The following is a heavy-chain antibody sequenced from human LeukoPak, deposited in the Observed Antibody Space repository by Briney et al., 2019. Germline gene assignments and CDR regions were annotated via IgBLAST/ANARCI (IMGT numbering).Heavy chain of an antibody. V-gene: IGHV4-39*07. CDR3: ADINYYYYYMDV. Sequence: SETLSLTCTVSGGSISSSSYYWGWIRQPPGKGLEWIGSIYYSGSTYYNPSLKSRVTISVDTSKNQFSLKLSSVTAADTAVYYCADINYYYYYMDVWGKGTTVTVSS. J-gene: IGHJ6*03. CDR1: GGSISSSSYY. CDR2: IYYSGST.